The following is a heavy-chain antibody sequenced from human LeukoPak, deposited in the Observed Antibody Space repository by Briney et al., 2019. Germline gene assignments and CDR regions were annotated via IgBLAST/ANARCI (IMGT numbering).Heavy chain of an antibody. CDR3: AKGAICSSTGCKNHFDY. Sequence: GGSLRLSCAASGFTFSSYAMSWVRQAPGKGLEWVSAISGSGGSTYYADSVKGRFTISRDNSKNTPYLQMNSLRAEDTAVYYCAKGAICSSTGCKNHFDYWGQGTLVTVSS. CDR2: ISGSGGST. J-gene: IGHJ4*02. CDR1: GFTFSSYA. D-gene: IGHD2-2*01. V-gene: IGHV3-23*01.